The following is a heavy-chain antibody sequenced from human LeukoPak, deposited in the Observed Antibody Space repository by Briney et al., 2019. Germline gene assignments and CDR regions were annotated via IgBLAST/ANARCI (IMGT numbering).Heavy chain of an antibody. CDR1: GYSENFYG. Sequence: ASVKVSCKTSGYSENFYGITWVRQVAGQGLEWMGWISAQHGQTEYAPNSQDRVTMTTDTYTNTAYMELRSLRSDDTAVYYCARVGRYSSGWYPAYWGQGTLVTVSS. V-gene: IGHV1-18*01. CDR2: ISAQHGQT. CDR3: ARVGRYSSGWYPAY. J-gene: IGHJ4*02. D-gene: IGHD6-19*01.